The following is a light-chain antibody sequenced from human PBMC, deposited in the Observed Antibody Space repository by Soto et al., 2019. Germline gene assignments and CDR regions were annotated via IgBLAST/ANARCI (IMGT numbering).Light chain of an antibody. CDR1: SSDIGYYNR. J-gene: IGLJ2*01. V-gene: IGLV2-18*02. CDR3: SSYSRSTTSVI. CDR2: EVS. Sequence: QSALTQPPSVSGSPGQSVTISCTGTSSDIGYYNRVSWYQQSPDTAPKLMLYEVSNRTSGVSNRLSGSKSGNTAALTISGPQAEDEAVFFCSSYSRSTTSVIFGGGTKLTVL.